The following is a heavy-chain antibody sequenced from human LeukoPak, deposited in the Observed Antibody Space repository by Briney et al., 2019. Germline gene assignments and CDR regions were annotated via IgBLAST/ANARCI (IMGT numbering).Heavy chain of an antibody. CDR3: ARESVVVPAAFTLDY. CDR2: IYHSGST. Sequence: SETLSLTCAVSGGSISSSNWWSWVRQPPGKGLEWIGEIYHSGSTNYNPSLESRVTISVDKSKNQFSLKLSSVTAADTAVYYCARESVVVPAAFTLDYWGQGTLVTVSS. J-gene: IGHJ4*02. V-gene: IGHV4-4*02. D-gene: IGHD2-2*01. CDR1: GGSISSSNW.